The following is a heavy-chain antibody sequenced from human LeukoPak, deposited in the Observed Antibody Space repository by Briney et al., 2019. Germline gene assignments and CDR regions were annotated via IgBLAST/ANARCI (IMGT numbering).Heavy chain of an antibody. CDR3: ARAGYSYPYDY. CDR2: IYYSGST. D-gene: IGHD5-18*01. CDR1: GGSISSYY. Sequence: SETLSLTCTVSGGSISSYYWSWIRQPPGKGLEWIGYIYYSGSTNYNPSLKSRVTISVDTSKNQFSLKLSSVTAADTAVYYCARAGYSYPYDYWGQGTLVTVSS. J-gene: IGHJ4*02. V-gene: IGHV4-59*08.